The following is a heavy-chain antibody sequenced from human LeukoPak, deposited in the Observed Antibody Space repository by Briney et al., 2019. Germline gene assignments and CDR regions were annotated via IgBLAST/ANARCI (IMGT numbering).Heavy chain of an antibody. J-gene: IGHJ4*02. Sequence: PGGSLRLSCAAPGLTFSSYGMHWVRQAPGKGLEWVAVISYDGSNKYYADSVKGRFTISRDNSKNTLYLQMNSLRAEDTAVYYCAKAMLRIVVVPAADYWGQGTLVTVSS. CDR3: AKAMLRIVVVPAADY. CDR1: GLTFSSYG. V-gene: IGHV3-30*18. CDR2: ISYDGSNK. D-gene: IGHD2-2*01.